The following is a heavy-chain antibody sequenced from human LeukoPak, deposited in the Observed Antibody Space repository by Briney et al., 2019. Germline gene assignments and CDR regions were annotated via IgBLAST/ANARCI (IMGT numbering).Heavy chain of an antibody. V-gene: IGHV4-38-2*01. D-gene: IGHD5-12*01. CDR3: ARQYGGYNGNFDY. J-gene: IGHJ4*02. CDR2: IYHSGST. CDR1: GYSISSGYY. Sequence: PSETLSLTCAVSGYSISSGYYWGWIRQPPGKGLEWIGSIYHSGSTYYNPSLKSRVTISVDTSKNQFSLKLSSVTAADTAVYYCARQYGGYNGNFDYWGQGTLVTVSS.